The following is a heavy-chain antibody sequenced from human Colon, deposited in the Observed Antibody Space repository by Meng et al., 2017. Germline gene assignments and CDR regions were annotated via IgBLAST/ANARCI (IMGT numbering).Heavy chain of an antibody. D-gene: IGHD6-19*01. Sequence: HVPLQQWGGGLLKPSGALSLTCAVYGGSFSGYYWSWIRQPPGKGLEWIGEINHSGSTNYNPSLKSRVTISVDTSKNQFSLKLSSVTAADTAVYYCARERLSSGWYGGRWFDPWGQGTLVTVSS. CDR2: INHSGST. CDR1: GGSFSGYY. J-gene: IGHJ5*02. V-gene: IGHV4-34*01. CDR3: ARERLSSGWYGGRWFDP.